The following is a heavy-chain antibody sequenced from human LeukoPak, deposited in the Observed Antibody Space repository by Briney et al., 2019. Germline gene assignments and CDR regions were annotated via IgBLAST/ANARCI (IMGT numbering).Heavy chain of an antibody. CDR3: ARVYSYGYDY. V-gene: IGHV3-21*01. D-gene: IGHD5-18*01. CDR2: ISSSTIYI. J-gene: IGHJ4*02. Sequence: GGSLRLSCAASGFTFSTYTMNWVRQAPGKGLEWVSSISSSTIYIYYADSVKGRFTISRDNAKNSLYLQMNSLRAGDTAVYYCARVYSYGYDYWGQGTLVTVSS. CDR1: GFTFSTYT.